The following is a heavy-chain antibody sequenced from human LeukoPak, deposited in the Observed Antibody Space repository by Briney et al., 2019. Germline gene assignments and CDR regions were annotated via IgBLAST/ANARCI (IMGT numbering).Heavy chain of an antibody. CDR1: GYSISSGYY. Sequence: SETLSLTCTVSGYSISSGYYWGWIRQPPGKGLEWIGSIYHSGSTYYNPSLKSRVTISVDTSKNQFSLKLSSVTAADTAVYYCAREHADGVVRDWGQGTLVTVSS. D-gene: IGHD6-6*01. CDR2: IYHSGST. V-gene: IGHV4-38-2*02. CDR3: AREHADGVVRD. J-gene: IGHJ4*02.